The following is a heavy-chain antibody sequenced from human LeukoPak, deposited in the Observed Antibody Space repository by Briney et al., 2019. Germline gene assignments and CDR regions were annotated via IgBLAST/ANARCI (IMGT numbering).Heavy chain of an antibody. V-gene: IGHV3-23*01. CDR1: GFTFSSYG. D-gene: IGHD4-11*01. J-gene: IGHJ6*02. Sequence: GGSLRLSCAASGFTFSSYGMSWGDQAPGKGLEWVSAVSGSGGSTYYADSVKGRFTISRDNSKNTLYLQMNSLRAEDTAVYYCAKYKFSVSTSYYYYGMDVWGQGTTVTVSS. CDR3: AKYKFSVSTSYYYYGMDV. CDR2: VSGSGGST.